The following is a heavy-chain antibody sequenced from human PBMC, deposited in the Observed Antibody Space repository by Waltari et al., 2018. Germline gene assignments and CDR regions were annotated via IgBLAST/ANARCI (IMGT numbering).Heavy chain of an antibody. V-gene: IGHV3-30*02. J-gene: IGHJ4*02. Sequence: QVQLVESGGGVVQPGGSLRLSCAASGFTFSFCAMHWFRQAPGKGLEWVAFVSIDGRSQYYRDSVKGRFTISRDNSENTVYLQMNSLRPEDTAVYYCARHMLALGDGDSWGQGTVVTVSS. CDR2: VSIDGRSQ. CDR1: GFTFSFCA. D-gene: IGHD1-26*01. CDR3: ARHMLALGDGDS.